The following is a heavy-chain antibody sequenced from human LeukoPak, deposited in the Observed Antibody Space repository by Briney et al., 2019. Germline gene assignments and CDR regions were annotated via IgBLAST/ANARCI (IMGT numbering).Heavy chain of an antibody. CDR1: GFTFSSYG. V-gene: IGHV3-30*18. Sequence: GRSLRLSCAASGFTFSSYGMHWVRQAPGKGLEWVAVISYDGSNKYYADSVKGRFTISRDNSENTLYLQMNSLRAEDTAVYYCAKDAGAEYYYDSSGITDYWGQGTLVTVSS. J-gene: IGHJ4*02. CDR2: ISYDGSNK. CDR3: AKDAGAEYYYDSSGITDY. D-gene: IGHD3-22*01.